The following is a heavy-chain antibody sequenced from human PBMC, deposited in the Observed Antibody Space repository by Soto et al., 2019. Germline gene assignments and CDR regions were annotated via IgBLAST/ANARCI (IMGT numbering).Heavy chain of an antibody. CDR3: ARDNGPNYYDSSGYLTLDY. Sequence: GGSLRLSCTASGFTFSSYWMHWVRQAPGKGLVWVSRINSDGSSTSYADSVKGRFTISRDNAKNTLYLQMNSLRAEDTAVYYCARDNGPNYYDSSGYLTLDYWGQGTLVTVSS. J-gene: IGHJ4*02. CDR1: GFTFSSYW. V-gene: IGHV3-74*01. D-gene: IGHD3-22*01. CDR2: INSDGSST.